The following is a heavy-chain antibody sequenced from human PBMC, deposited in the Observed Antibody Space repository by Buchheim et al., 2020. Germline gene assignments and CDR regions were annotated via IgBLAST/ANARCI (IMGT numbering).Heavy chain of an antibody. CDR1: GFNFKNYG. CDR2: ISSDGGNE. V-gene: IGHV3-30*03. D-gene: IGHD3-9*01. Sequence: QVQLVESGGGVVQPGGSLRLSCTTSGFNFKNYGMHCVRQVPGKGLEWVALISSDGGNEYYGVSVKGRFIISRDNSKKTLYLQLNNLGAEDTALYHCATGGTFLGGRALSNYFDTWGLGT. CDR3: ATGGTFLGGRALSNYFDT. J-gene: IGHJ2*01.